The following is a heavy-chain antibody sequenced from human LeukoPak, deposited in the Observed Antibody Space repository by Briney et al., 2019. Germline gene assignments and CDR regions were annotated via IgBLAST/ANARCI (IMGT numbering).Heavy chain of an antibody. CDR2: INHSGST. J-gene: IGHJ4*02. CDR3: ARVRYSSGWYGAVFDY. CDR1: GGSFSGYY. V-gene: IGHV4-34*01. D-gene: IGHD6-19*01. Sequence: SEPLSLTCAVYGGSFSGYYWSWIRKPPGKGLEWIGEINHSGSTNYNPSLKSRVTISVDTSKNQFSLKLSSVTAADTAVYYCARVRYSSGWYGAVFDYWGQGTLVTVSS.